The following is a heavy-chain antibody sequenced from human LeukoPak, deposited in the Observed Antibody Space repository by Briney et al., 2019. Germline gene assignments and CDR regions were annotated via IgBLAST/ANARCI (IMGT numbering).Heavy chain of an antibody. J-gene: IGHJ4*02. D-gene: IGHD5-18*01. CDR1: GYTFTGYY. V-gene: IGHV1-2*02. CDR2: INPNSGGT. CDR3: AREIQLKIGGFDY. Sequence: ASVKVSCKASGYTFTGYYMHWVRQAPGQGLEWMGWINPNSGGTNYAQKFQGRVTLTRDTSISTAYMELSRLRSDDTAVYYCAREIQLKIGGFDYWGQGTLVTVSS.